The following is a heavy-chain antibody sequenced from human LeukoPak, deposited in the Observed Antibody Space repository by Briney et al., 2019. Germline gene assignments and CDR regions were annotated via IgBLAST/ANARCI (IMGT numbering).Heavy chain of an antibody. D-gene: IGHD3-22*01. CDR1: GGSINTYY. J-gene: IGHJ4*02. CDR3: ARHRGSGCPYLDY. Sequence: SETLSLTCTVSGGSINTYYWSWIRQPPGKGLEWIGYIYYSGSTNYNPSLKSRVTISVDTSKNQFSLKLSSLTAADTAVYYCARHRGSGCPYLDYWGQGTLVAVSS. CDR2: IYYSGST. V-gene: IGHV4-59*01.